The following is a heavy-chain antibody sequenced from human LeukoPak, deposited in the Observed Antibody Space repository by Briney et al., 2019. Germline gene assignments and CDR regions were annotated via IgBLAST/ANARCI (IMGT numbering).Heavy chain of an antibody. CDR3: ARAKIKGYSSSWYPTDY. CDR2: ISAYNGNT. V-gene: IGHV1-18*01. D-gene: IGHD6-13*01. Sequence: ASVKVSCKASGYTFTSYGISWVRQAPGQGLEWMGWISAYNGNTNYAQKLQGRVTMTTDTSTSTAYMELRSLRSDDTAVYYCARAKIKGYSSSWYPTDYWGQGTLVTVSS. J-gene: IGHJ4*02. CDR1: GYTFTSYG.